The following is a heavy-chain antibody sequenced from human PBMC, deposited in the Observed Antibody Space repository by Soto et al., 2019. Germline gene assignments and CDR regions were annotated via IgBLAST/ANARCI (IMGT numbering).Heavy chain of an antibody. CDR2: IYHSGST. CDR3: ASFRLLWLRELYALYYGMDA. Sequence: SETLSLTCAGSGGTTSSSTWWSCVRQPPGKGLEWIGEIYHSGSTNYNPSLKSRVTISVDKSKNQFSLKLSSVTAADTAVYYCASFRLLWLRELYALYYGMDARGQGTMVT. J-gene: IGHJ6*02. D-gene: IGHD3-10*01. CDR1: GGTTSSSTW. V-gene: IGHV4-4*02.